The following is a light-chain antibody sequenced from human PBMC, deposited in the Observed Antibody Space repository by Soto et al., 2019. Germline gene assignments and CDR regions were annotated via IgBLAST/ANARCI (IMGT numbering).Light chain of an antibody. CDR3: QQGHNWPLT. J-gene: IGKJ2*01. CDR1: QSINSE. V-gene: IGKV3-15*01. CDR2: GAS. Sequence: ERVMTQSPATLSLSPGERAALSCRASQSINSELAWYQQKPGQPPRLLIYGASTRATGVPDRFTGSESGSEFTLTISGLQSEDFAVSYCQQGHNWPLTFGQGTRLEI.